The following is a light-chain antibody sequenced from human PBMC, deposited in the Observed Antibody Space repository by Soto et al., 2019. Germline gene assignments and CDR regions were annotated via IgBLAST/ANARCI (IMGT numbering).Light chain of an antibody. Sequence: DIQMTQSPPSLSTSVGDRVTISCRASHRISDSLIWYQLKTGKAPKLLIYGASTLQDGVPSRFNGSGSGTDFTLTISSLQPEDFATYYCQQGYSSPLTFGQGTRLEIK. CDR1: HRISDS. CDR2: GAS. CDR3: QQGYSSPLT. V-gene: IGKV1-39*01. J-gene: IGKJ2*01.